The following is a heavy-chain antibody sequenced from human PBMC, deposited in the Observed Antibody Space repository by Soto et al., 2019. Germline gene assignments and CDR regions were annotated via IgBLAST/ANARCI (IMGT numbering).Heavy chain of an antibody. CDR1: WFSINCSW. V-gene: IGHV3-7*01. Sequence: GGSPELSCTASWFSINCSWMTWVRQAPGKGLEWVTRIKPDESEKKYADSVKGRFSISRDNAKNSMYLQMDSLRGEDTAVYYCVRAGSNYASWGQGTLVTVSS. CDR2: IKPDESEK. CDR3: VRAGSNYAS. D-gene: IGHD4-4*01. J-gene: IGHJ5*02.